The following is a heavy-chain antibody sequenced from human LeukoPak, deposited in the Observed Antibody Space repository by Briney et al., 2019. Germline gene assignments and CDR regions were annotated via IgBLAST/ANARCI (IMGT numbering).Heavy chain of an antibody. D-gene: IGHD3-22*01. J-gene: IGHJ4*02. CDR3: ATEGQYYDSSGYPTWTFDS. CDR2: IYSGGST. V-gene: IGHV3-66*02. Sequence: PGGSLRLSCAASGFTVSSSYMSWVRQAPGKGLEWVSVIYSGGSTYYADSVKGRFTISRDNSNNTLYLQMNSLRAEDTAVYYCATEGQYYDSSGYPTWTFDSWGQGTLVTVSS. CDR1: GFTVSSSY.